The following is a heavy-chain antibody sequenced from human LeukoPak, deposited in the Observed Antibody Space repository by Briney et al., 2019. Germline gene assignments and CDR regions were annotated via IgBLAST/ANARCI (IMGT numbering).Heavy chain of an antibody. CDR1: GFTFSSYW. CDR3: GRGGKVEQLVLAR. D-gene: IGHD6-13*01. CDR2: ISSDGNST. J-gene: IGHJ4*02. V-gene: IGHV3-74*01. Sequence: PGGSLRLSCAASGFTFSSYWMHWVRQAPGKGLVWVSRISSDGNSTTYADSVKGRFTISRNNAKNTLYLQMNSLRAEDTAVYYCGRGGKVEQLVLARWGQGSLVTVSS.